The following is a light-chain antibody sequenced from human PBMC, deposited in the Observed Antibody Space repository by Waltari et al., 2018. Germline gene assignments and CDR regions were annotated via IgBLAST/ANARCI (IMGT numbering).Light chain of an antibody. CDR3: QQYNNWPPTFT. CDR1: QSVSSN. J-gene: IGKJ3*01. Sequence: EVVMTQSPATLSVSPGERAALSCRPSQSVSSNLAWYQQKPGQAPRLLINGASTRATDIPARFSGSGSRTEFTLTISSLQPEDFGVYYCQQYNNWPPTFTFGPGTKVDIK. V-gene: IGKV3-15*01. CDR2: GAS.